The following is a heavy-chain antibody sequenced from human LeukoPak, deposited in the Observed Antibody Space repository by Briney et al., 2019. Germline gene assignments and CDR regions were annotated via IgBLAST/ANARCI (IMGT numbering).Heavy chain of an antibody. Sequence: ASVKVSCKASGYTFTSYGISWVRQAPGQGLEWMGWINPNSGGTNYAQKFQGRVTMTRDTSISTAYMELSRLRSDDTAVYYCASPLDSSGYIFDYWGQGTLVTVSS. CDR2: INPNSGGT. J-gene: IGHJ4*02. CDR1: GYTFTSYG. CDR3: ASPLDSSGYIFDY. D-gene: IGHD3-22*01. V-gene: IGHV1-2*02.